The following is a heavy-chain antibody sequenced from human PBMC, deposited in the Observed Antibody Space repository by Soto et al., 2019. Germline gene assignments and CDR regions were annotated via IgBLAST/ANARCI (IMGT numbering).Heavy chain of an antibody. CDR3: AAEKLAYCGGDCYFRAFDI. CDR1: GGSISSYY. D-gene: IGHD2-21*02. J-gene: IGHJ3*02. V-gene: IGHV4-59*01. Sequence: SETLSLTCTVSGGSISSYYWSWIRQPPGKGLEWIGYIYYSGSTNYNPSLKSRVTISVDTSKNQFSLKLSSVTAADTAVYYCAAEKLAYCGGDCYFRAFDIWGQGTMVTVSS. CDR2: IYYSGST.